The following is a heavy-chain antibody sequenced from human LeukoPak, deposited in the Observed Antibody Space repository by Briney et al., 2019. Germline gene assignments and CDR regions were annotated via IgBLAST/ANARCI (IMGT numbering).Heavy chain of an antibody. J-gene: IGHJ4*02. Sequence: ASVKVSCKASGYTFTGYYMHWVRQAPGQGLEWMGWINPNSGGTNYAQKFQGRVTITADESTSTAYMELSSLRSEDTAVYYCARIGTVTTDYFDYWGQGTLVTVSS. CDR2: INPNSGGT. CDR1: GYTFTGYY. D-gene: IGHD4-17*01. V-gene: IGHV1-2*02. CDR3: ARIGTVTTDYFDY.